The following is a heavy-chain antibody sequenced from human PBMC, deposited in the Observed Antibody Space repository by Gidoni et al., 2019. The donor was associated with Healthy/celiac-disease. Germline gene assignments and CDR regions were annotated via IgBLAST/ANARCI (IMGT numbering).Heavy chain of an antibody. V-gene: IGHV3-43*01. CDR3: AKDPSRYYDSSGYSPVFDY. J-gene: IGHJ4*02. CDR1: GFNFDDYT. D-gene: IGHD3-22*01. CDR2: ISWDGGST. Sequence: EVQLVESGGVVVQPGGSLRLSCAASGFNFDDYTMHWVRQAPGKGLEWVSLISWDGGSTYYADSVKGRFTISRDNSKNSLYLQMNSLRTEDTALYYCAKDPSRYYDSSGYSPVFDYWGQGTLVTVSS.